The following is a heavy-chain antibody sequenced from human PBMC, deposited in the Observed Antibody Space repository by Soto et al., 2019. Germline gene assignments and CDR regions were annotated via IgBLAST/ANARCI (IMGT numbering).Heavy chain of an antibody. D-gene: IGHD5-12*01. Sequence: PGESLKISCRGSGYSFTSYWISWVRQMPGKGLEWMGRIDPSDSYTNYSPYFQGHVTISADKYISTAYLQWSSLKASDTAMYYCARLAMATRRGYYGMDVWGQGTTVTVSS. CDR2: IDPSDSYT. J-gene: IGHJ6*02. V-gene: IGHV5-10-1*01. CDR1: GYSFTSYW. CDR3: ARLAMATRRGYYGMDV.